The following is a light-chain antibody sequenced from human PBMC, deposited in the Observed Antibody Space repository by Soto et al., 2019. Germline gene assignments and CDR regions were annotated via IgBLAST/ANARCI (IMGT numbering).Light chain of an antibody. Sequence: EIVLTQSPATLSLSPGERATLSCRASQSVSRYLAWYQQKPGQAPRLLIYDTSNRATGIPARFSGSGSGTEFTLTISSLEPEDFAVYYCQQRSSWPTFGGGTKVEIK. J-gene: IGKJ4*01. CDR1: QSVSRY. V-gene: IGKV3-11*01. CDR2: DTS. CDR3: QQRSSWPT.